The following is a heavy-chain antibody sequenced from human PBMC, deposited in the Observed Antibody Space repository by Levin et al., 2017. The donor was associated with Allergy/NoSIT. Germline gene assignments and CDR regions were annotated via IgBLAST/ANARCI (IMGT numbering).Heavy chain of an antibody. CDR2: ISYDGSNK. V-gene: IGHV3-30-3*01. D-gene: IGHD3-16*01. Sequence: GESLKISCAASGFTFSSYAMHWVRQAPGKGLEWVAVISYDGSNKYYADSVKGRFTISRDNSKNTLYLQMNSLRAEDTAVYYCARVGSSGYDPYDYVWGSYHSTTSDYWGQGTLVTVSS. CDR3: ARVGSSGYDPYDYVWGSYHSTTSDY. J-gene: IGHJ4*02. CDR1: GFTFSSYA.